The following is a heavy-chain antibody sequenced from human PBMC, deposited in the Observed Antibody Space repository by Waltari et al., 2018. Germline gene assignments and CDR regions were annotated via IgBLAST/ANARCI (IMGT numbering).Heavy chain of an antibody. Sequence: QVELQESGPGLLRPSEPLSPTCVVSGGSITSSFWHWVRRSPGKGLDWICYSYYKGDTNYNPSLESRVTISVDTSKNQFSLKLNSVTAADTAVYYCAREIYGGNSRPLDSWGQGTLVTVSS. V-gene: IGHV4-59*01. J-gene: IGHJ4*02. CDR3: AREIYGGNSRPLDS. CDR2: SYYKGDT. CDR1: GGSITSSF. D-gene: IGHD2-21*02.